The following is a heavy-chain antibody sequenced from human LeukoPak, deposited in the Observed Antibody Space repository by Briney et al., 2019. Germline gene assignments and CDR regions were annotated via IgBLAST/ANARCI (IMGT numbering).Heavy chain of an antibody. CDR1: GGSISSGGYY. Sequence: SETLSLTCTVSGGSISSGGYYWSWIRQPPGKGLEWIGYIYHSGSTYYNPSLKSRVTISVDRSKNQFSLKLSSVTAADTAVYYCARDLVFTGAPGFYMDVWGKGTTVTVSS. V-gene: IGHV4-30-2*01. CDR2: IYHSGST. J-gene: IGHJ6*03. D-gene: IGHD1-14*01. CDR3: ARDLVFTGAPGFYMDV.